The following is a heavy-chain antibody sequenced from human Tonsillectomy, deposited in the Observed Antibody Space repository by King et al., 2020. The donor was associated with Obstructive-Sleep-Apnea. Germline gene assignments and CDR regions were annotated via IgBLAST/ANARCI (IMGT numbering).Heavy chain of an antibody. CDR1: GGYIGNYY. V-gene: IGHV4-59*01. CDR2: VYNPGNT. D-gene: IGHD3-9*01. J-gene: IGHJ4*02. CDR3: ARGNTLTAFTH. Sequence: QLQESGPGLVRPSETLSLSCSVSGGYIGNYYWSWLRQSPWKGLEWIGYVYNPGNTNYNPSLKSRVSISLDTSKNQFSLKLSSVTAADTALYFCARGNTLTAFTHWGQGTLATVSS.